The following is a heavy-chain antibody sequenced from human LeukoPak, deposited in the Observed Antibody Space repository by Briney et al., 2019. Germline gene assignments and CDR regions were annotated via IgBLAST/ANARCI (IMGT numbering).Heavy chain of an antibody. Sequence: SETLSLTCAVYGGSFSGYYWSWIRQPPGKGLEWIGEINHSGSANYNPSLKSRVTISVDTSKNQFSLKLSSVTAADTAVYYCARGVRGYCSSTSCYREDYWGQGTLVTVSS. D-gene: IGHD2-2*02. V-gene: IGHV4-34*01. CDR3: ARGVRGYCSSTSCYREDY. J-gene: IGHJ4*02. CDR2: INHSGSA. CDR1: GGSFSGYY.